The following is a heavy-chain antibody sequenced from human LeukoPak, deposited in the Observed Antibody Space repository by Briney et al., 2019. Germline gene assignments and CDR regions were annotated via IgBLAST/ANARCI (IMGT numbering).Heavy chain of an antibody. CDR2: IAWDGSYT. D-gene: IGHD3-10*01. V-gene: IGHV3-43D*04. CDR3: TRERRGFYMEV. Sequence: GGSLRLSCAASGFTFGEYAMQWVRQAPGKCLEWVSLIAWDGSYTYYADSVRGRFIISRDNSKNSLSMQMNSLRSEDTALYYCTRERRGFYMEVWGKGTTVTVSS. CDR1: GFTFGEYA. J-gene: IGHJ6*03.